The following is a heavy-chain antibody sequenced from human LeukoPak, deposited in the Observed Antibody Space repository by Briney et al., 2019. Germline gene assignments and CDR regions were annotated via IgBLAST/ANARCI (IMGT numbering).Heavy chain of an antibody. J-gene: IGHJ4*02. CDR2: IIPILGIA. Sequence: SVKVSCKASGGTFTSYTISWVRQAPGPGLEWMGRIIPILGIANYAQKFQGRVTITADKSTSTAYMELSSLRAEDTAVYYCARGAAAGPDYWGQGTLVTVSS. CDR3: ARGAAAGPDY. CDR1: GGTFTSYT. D-gene: IGHD6-13*01. V-gene: IGHV1-69*02.